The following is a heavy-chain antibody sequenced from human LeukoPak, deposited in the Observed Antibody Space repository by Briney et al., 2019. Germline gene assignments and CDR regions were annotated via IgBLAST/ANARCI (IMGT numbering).Heavy chain of an antibody. Sequence: SETLSLTCTVSGGSISSYYWSWIRQPPGKGLEWIGYIYYSGSTYYNPSLKSRVTISVDTSKNQFSLKLSSVTAADTAVYYCAASSGVSSWYLDYWGQGTLVTVSS. CDR1: GGSISSYY. CDR3: AASSGVSSWYLDY. J-gene: IGHJ4*02. CDR2: IYYSGST. V-gene: IGHV4-59*08. D-gene: IGHD6-13*01.